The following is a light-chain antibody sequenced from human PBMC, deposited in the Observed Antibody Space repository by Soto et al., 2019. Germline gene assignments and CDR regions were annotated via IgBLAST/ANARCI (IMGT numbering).Light chain of an antibody. V-gene: IGKV1-39*01. CDR1: ESVSSY. J-gene: IGKJ1*01. CDR2: AAS. Sequence: IQMTQSPSSLSASVGDRVTITCRAKESVSSYVNWYQQKPGKAPKLLIYAASSLQSRVPARFSGSGSVTDFTLTISGLQPEDFATYYCQQSYSKWTFGQGTKVEIK. CDR3: QQSYSKWT.